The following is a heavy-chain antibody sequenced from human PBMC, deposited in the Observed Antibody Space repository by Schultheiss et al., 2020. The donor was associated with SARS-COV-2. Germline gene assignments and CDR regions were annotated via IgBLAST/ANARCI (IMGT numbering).Heavy chain of an antibody. CDR2: INHSGST. V-gene: IGHV4-34*01. CDR1: GGSFSGYY. Sequence: GSLRLSCAVYGGSFSGYYWSWIRQPPGKGLEWIGEINHSGSTNYNPSLKSRVTISVDTSKNQFSLKLSSVTAADTAVYYCARCSLFGYMDVWGKGTTVTVSS. D-gene: IGHD3-10*02. CDR3: ARCSLFGYMDV. J-gene: IGHJ6*03.